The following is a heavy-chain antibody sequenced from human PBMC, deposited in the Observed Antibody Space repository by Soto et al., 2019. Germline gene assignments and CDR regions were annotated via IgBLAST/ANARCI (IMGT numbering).Heavy chain of an antibody. D-gene: IGHD3-3*01. CDR2: IKQDGSEK. J-gene: IGHJ3*02. CDR3: ARSTEITIFGVVISPTDAFDI. CDR1: GFTFSSYW. Sequence: PGGSLRLSCAASGFTFSSYWMSWVRQAPGKGLEWVANIKQDGSEKYYVDSVKGRFTISRDNAKNSLYLQMNSLRAEDTAVYYCARSTEITIFGVVISPTDAFDIWGQGTMVTVSS. V-gene: IGHV3-7*01.